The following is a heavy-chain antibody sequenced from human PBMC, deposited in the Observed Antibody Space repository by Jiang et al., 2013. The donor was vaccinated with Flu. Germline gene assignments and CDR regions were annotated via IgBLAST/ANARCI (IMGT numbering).Heavy chain of an antibody. CDR1: GYSFTDYY. J-gene: IGHJ4*02. Sequence: GAEVKKPGASVKFSCKASGYSFTDYYMHVVRQAPGQGLEWVGIINPYVASTSYARKFQGRVTLTMDTSTSTVFVELSSLRSDDTAVYYCARGRNSGWYSDYWGQGTLVTVSS. CDR2: INPYVAST. CDR3: ARGRNSGWYSDY. V-gene: IGHV1-46*01. D-gene: IGHD6-19*01.